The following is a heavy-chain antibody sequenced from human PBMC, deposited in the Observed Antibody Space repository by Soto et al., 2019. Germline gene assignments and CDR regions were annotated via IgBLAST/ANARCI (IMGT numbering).Heavy chain of an antibody. V-gene: IGHV1-18*01. CDR1: GYTFTSYG. J-gene: IGHJ4*02. Sequence: ASVKVSCKASGYTFTSYGISWVRQAPGQGLEWMGWISAYNGNTNYAQKLQGRVTMTTGTSTSTAYMELRSLRSDETAVYYCARDRVVVVPAAANNIDYWGQGTLVTVSS. CDR2: ISAYNGNT. D-gene: IGHD2-2*01. CDR3: ARDRVVVVPAAANNIDY.